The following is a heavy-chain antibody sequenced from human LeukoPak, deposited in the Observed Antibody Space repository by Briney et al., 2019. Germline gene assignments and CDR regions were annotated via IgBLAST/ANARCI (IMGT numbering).Heavy chain of an antibody. CDR1: GFTFSNYA. J-gene: IGHJ4*02. CDR2: ISSSSTSTI. D-gene: IGHD4-17*01. Sequence: PGGSLRLSCAASGFTFSNYAMNWVRQAPGKGLEWVSYISSSSTSTIYYADSVKGRFTISRDNAKNSLYLQMNSLRDEDTAVYYCARDYGGYANYFQYWGQGTLVTVSS. CDR3: ARDYGGYANYFQY. V-gene: IGHV3-48*02.